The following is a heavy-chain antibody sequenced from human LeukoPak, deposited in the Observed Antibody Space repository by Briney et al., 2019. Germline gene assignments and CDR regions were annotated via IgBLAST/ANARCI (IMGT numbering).Heavy chain of an antibody. CDR3: ASRRGSNRPFDY. J-gene: IGHJ4*02. V-gene: IGHV3-48*03. Sequence: HAGGSLRLSCAASGFTFSSYEMNWVRQAPGKGLEWVSYISSSGSTIYYADSVKGRFTISRDNAKNSLYLQMNSLRAEDSAVYHCASRRGSNRPFDYWGQGTLVTVSS. CDR2: ISSSGSTI. D-gene: IGHD1-26*01. CDR1: GFTFSSYE.